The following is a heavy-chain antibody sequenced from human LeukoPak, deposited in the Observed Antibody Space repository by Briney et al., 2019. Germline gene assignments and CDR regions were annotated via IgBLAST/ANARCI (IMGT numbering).Heavy chain of an antibody. J-gene: IGHJ5*02. V-gene: IGHV1-2*02. D-gene: IGHD3-9*01. Sequence: GASVKVSCKASGNTFTNNGISWVRQAPGQGLEWMGWINPNSGGTNYAQKFQGRVTMTRDTSVSTAYMELSRLRSDDTAVYYCARVPDILTDDWFDPWGQGTLVTVSS. CDR3: ARVPDILTDDWFDP. CDR1: GNTFTNNG. CDR2: INPNSGGT.